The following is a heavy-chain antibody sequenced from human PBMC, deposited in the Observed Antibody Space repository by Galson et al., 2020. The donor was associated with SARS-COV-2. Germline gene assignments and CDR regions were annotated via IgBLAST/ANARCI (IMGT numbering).Heavy chain of an antibody. CDR2: INQDGSAK. CDR3: AKSLYYFDF. Sequence: QAGGSLRLSCAASGFTFSSYWMNWVRQAPGKGLEWVANINQDGSAKYYVDSVKGRFTISRDNAKNSLYLQMDSLRAEDTAVYYCAKSLYYFDFWGQGTLVTVSS. J-gene: IGHJ4*02. CDR1: GFTFSSYW. V-gene: IGHV3-7*01.